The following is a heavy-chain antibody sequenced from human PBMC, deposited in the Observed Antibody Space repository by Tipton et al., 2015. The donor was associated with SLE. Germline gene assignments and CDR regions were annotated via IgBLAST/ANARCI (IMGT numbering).Heavy chain of an antibody. V-gene: IGHV3-23*01. Sequence: SLRLSCAASGFTFSSYAMSWVRQAPGKGLEWVSAISGSGGSTYYADSVKGRFTISRDNSKNTLYLQMNSLRAEDTAVYYCARLQGGTNDAFDIWGQGTMVTVSS. CDR2: ISGSGGST. CDR3: ARLQGGTNDAFDI. J-gene: IGHJ3*02. CDR1: GFTFSSYA. D-gene: IGHD3-16*01.